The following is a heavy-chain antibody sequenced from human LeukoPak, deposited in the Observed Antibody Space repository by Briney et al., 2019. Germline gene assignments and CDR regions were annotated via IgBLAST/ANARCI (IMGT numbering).Heavy chain of an antibody. V-gene: IGHV4-30-2*01. CDR1: GGSIASGGFS. CDR2: IYPSGGT. D-gene: IGHD4-17*01. Sequence: SETLSLTCAVSGGSIASGGFSWNWIRQPPGKGLEWIGYIYPSGGTYNPSLKSRLTISIDKSKNQFSLRLNSVIAADTAVYFCARGRLRGDHGGLAFDPWGQGALVTVSS. J-gene: IGHJ5*02. CDR3: ARGRLRGDHGGLAFDP.